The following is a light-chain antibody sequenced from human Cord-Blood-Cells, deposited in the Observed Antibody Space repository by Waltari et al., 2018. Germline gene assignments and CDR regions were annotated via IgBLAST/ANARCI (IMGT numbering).Light chain of an antibody. CDR3: QQSYSTPWT. V-gene: IGKV1-39*01. CDR2: AAS. CDR1: QSTSSY. J-gene: IGKJ1*01. Sequence: DIQMTQSPSSLSASVGDRVTITCRASQSTSSYLNWYQQKPWKAPKLLIYAASSLQSGDPSRFSGSRSVSDFTLTISSLQPEDFATYYCQQSYSTPWTFGQGIKVEIK.